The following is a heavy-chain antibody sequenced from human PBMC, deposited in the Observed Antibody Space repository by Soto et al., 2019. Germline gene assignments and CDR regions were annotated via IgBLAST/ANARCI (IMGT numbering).Heavy chain of an antibody. Sequence: QVQLVESGGGVVQPGRSLRLSCAASGFTFSSYGMHWVRQAPGKGLEWVAVIWYDGSNKYYADSVKGRCTISRDNSKNTLYLQMNSLRADDTAVYYCARDQDYYGSGRDNWFDPWGQGTLVTVSS. J-gene: IGHJ5*02. CDR1: GFTFSSYG. D-gene: IGHD3-10*01. CDR2: IWYDGSNK. V-gene: IGHV3-33*01. CDR3: ARDQDYYGSGRDNWFDP.